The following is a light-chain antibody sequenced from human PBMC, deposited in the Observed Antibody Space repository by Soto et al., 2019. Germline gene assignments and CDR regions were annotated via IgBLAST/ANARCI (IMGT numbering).Light chain of an antibody. CDR2: GAS. CDR3: QQYVSSPRT. Sequence: EIVLTQSPGTLSLSPGERATLSCRASQSVSSSYLAWYQQKPGQAPRLLIYGASNRATGIPDRFSGSGSGTDFTLTISRLEPEDYALYYCQQYVSSPRTFGQGTKVEI. V-gene: IGKV3-20*01. J-gene: IGKJ1*01. CDR1: QSVSSSY.